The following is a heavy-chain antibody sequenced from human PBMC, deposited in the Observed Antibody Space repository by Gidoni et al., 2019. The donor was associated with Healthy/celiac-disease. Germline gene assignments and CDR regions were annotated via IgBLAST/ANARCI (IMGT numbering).Heavy chain of an antibody. CDR3: ASSTAARLYYFDY. D-gene: IGHD6-6*01. CDR1: GGSISSSY. V-gene: IGHV4-59*01. CDR2: IYYSGST. Sequence: QVQLQESGPGLVKPSETLSLTCTVPGGSISSSYWSWIRQPPGNGLELIGYIYYSGSTNYNPSLKSRVTISVDTSKNQFSLKLSSVTAADTAVYYCASSTAARLYYFDYCGQGTLVTVSS. J-gene: IGHJ4*02.